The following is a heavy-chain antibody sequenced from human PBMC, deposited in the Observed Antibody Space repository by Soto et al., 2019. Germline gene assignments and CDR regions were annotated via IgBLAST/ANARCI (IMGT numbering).Heavy chain of an antibody. CDR3: ARQEYSYGYQRWFDP. J-gene: IGHJ5*02. CDR2: IYYRGST. CDR1: GCSISSRSHY. V-gene: IGHV4-39*01. D-gene: IGHD5-18*01. Sequence: SETLSLTYTVSGCSISSRSHYWGWIRQPPGKGLEWIGSIYYRGSTYYNPSLKSRVTISVDTSKNQFSLKLNSVTAADTAVYYCARQEYSYGYQRWFDPWGQGTLVTVSS.